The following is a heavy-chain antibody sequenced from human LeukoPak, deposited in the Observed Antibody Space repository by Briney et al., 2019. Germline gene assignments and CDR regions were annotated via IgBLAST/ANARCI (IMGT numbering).Heavy chain of an antibody. CDR2: IYYSGST. V-gene: IGHV4-59*01. CDR3: ARADYDILTGYYENEYYFDY. Sequence: KPSETLSLTCTVSGGSISSYYWSWIRQPPGKGLEWIGYIYYSGSTNYNPSLKSRVTISVDTSKNQFSLKLSSVTAAVTAVYYCARADYDILTGYYENEYYFDYWGQGTLVTVSS. D-gene: IGHD3-9*01. CDR1: GGSISSYY. J-gene: IGHJ4*02.